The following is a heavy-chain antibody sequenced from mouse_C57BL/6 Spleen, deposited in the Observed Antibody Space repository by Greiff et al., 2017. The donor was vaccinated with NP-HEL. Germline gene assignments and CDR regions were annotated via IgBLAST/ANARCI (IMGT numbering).Heavy chain of an antibody. CDR2: IYPRDGSN. CDR3: AKRELDY. V-gene: IGHV1-85*01. CDR1: GYTFTSYD. Sequence: QVQLQQSGPELVKPGASVKLSCKASGYTFTSYDINWVKQRPGQGLEWIGWIYPRDGSNKYNEKFKGKATLTVDTSSSTAYMEHHSLASEDSAVYYYAKRELDYWGQGTTLTVSS. J-gene: IGHJ2*01.